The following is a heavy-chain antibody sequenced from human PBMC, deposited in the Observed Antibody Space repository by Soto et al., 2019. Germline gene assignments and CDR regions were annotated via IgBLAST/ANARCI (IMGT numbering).Heavy chain of an antibody. D-gene: IGHD3-22*01. V-gene: IGHV4-31*03. Sequence: PSETLSLTCTVSGGSISSGGYYWSWIRQHPGQGLEWIGYIYYSGSTYYNPSLKSRVTISVDTSKNQFSLKLSSVTAADTAVYYCARALYYYDSSGYVNDAFDIWGQGTMVTVSS. CDR3: ARALYYYDSSGYVNDAFDI. J-gene: IGHJ3*02. CDR2: IYYSGST. CDR1: GGSISSGGYY.